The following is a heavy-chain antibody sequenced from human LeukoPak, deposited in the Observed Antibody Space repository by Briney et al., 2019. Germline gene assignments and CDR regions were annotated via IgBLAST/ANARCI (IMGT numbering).Heavy chain of an antibody. D-gene: IGHD3-10*01. CDR1: GLTFSSYA. Sequence: PGGSLRLSCAASGLTFSSYAMTWVRQAPGKGLEWVSAITTSGDNTYYAESVRGRFTISRDNSKNTLSLQMNSLRVEDTAVYYCARDLPGLVWFGNWGQGSLVTVSS. J-gene: IGHJ4*02. CDR3: ARDLPGLVWFGN. V-gene: IGHV3-23*01. CDR2: ITTSGDNT.